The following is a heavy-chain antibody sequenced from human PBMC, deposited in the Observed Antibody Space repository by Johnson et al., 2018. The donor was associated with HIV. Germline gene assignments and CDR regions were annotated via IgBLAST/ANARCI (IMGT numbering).Heavy chain of an antibody. CDR3: ARDPFLPLGI. CDR1: GFTFRSYA. CDR2: ISYDGNIK. J-gene: IGHJ3*02. Sequence: VQLVESGGGLVQPGRSLRLSCAASGFTFRSYAMHWVRQAPGKGLEWVAVISYDGNIKFYADYVKGRFTVSRYTSKNTVYLQMNTLRAEDTAVYYCARDPFLPLGIWGQGTVVTVSS. V-gene: IGHV3-30*14. D-gene: IGHD7-27*01.